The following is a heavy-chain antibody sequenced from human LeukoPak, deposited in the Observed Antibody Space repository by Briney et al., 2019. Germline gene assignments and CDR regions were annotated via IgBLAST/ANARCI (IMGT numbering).Heavy chain of an antibody. D-gene: IGHD6-19*01. Sequence: ASVKVSCKASGYTFTSYGISWVRQAPGQGLEWMGWISTYNGNTNYAQKFQGRVTMTTDTSTTTAYMELMSLISDDTAVYYCARTTSGCPDYWGQGTLVTVSS. V-gene: IGHV1-18*01. CDR2: ISTYNGNT. CDR3: ARTTSGCPDY. J-gene: IGHJ4*02. CDR1: GYTFTSYG.